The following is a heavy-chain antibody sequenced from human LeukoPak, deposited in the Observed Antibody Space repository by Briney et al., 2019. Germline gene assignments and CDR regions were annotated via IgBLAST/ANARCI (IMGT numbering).Heavy chain of an antibody. CDR1: GFTFSSYW. J-gene: IGHJ4*02. V-gene: IGHV3-74*01. Sequence: GGSLRLSCIASGFTFSSYWIHWVRQAPRKGLVWVSRINGDGRNINYADSVRGRFTISRDNAKNTLYLQMNSLRAEDTAVYYCGRGAGGSYYLDYWGQGALVTVSS. CDR3: GRGAGGSYYLDY. D-gene: IGHD1-26*01. CDR2: INGDGRNI.